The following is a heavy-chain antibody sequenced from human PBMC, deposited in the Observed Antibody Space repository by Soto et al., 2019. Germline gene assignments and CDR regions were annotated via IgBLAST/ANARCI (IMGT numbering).Heavy chain of an antibody. CDR1: GFTFSNYA. D-gene: IGHD6-13*01. CDR3: AKDQGRSWYEVDY. J-gene: IGHJ4*02. Sequence: EVQLLESGGGLVQPGGSLRLSCAASGFTFSNYAVTWLRQAPGKGLEWVSTISGSGGSTYYADSVKGRFTISRDNSKNTLYLQMNSLRAEDTAVYYCAKDQGRSWYEVDYWGQGTLVTVAS. CDR2: ISGSGGST. V-gene: IGHV3-23*01.